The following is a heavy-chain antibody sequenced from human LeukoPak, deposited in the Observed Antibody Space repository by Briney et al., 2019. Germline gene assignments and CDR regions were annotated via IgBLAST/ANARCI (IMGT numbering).Heavy chain of an antibody. CDR2: ISYDGSNK. V-gene: IGHV3-30*14. CDR3: ARLGGRLNLD. J-gene: IGHJ4*02. Sequence: PGGSLRLSCAASGFTFSSYAVSWVRQAPGKGLEWVAVISYDGSNKYYADSVRGRFTISRDNSKNTLYLQMGSLRAEDMAVYYCARLGGRLNLDWGQGTLVTVSS. CDR1: GFTFSSYA. D-gene: IGHD3-16*01.